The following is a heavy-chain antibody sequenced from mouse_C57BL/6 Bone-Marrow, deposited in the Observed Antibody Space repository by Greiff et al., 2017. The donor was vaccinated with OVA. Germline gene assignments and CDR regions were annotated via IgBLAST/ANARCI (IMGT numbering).Heavy chain of an antibody. Sequence: EVQLQQSGPVLVKPGASVKMSCKASGYTFTDYYMNWVKQSHGKSLEWIGVINPYNGGTSYNQKFKGKATLTVDKSSSTAYMELNSLTSEDSAVYYCARDGYYWFAYWGQGTLVTVSA. CDR2: INPYNGGT. CDR1: GYTFTDYY. V-gene: IGHV1-19*01. CDR3: ARDGYYWFAY. J-gene: IGHJ3*01. D-gene: IGHD2-3*01.